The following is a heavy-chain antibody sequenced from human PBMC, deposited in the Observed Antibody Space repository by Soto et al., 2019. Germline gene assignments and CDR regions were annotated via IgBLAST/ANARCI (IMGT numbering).Heavy chain of an antibody. Sequence: GGSLRLSCAASGFTFDDYAMHWVRQAPGKGLEWVSGISWNSGSIGYADSGKGRFTISRDNAKNSLYLQMNSLRAEDTALYYCAKAAIVVVPAEGERGDYYYYYMDVWGKGTTVTVSS. CDR1: GFTFDDYA. V-gene: IGHV3-9*01. J-gene: IGHJ6*03. CDR2: ISWNSGSI. CDR3: AKAAIVVVPAEGERGDYYYYYMDV. D-gene: IGHD2-2*01.